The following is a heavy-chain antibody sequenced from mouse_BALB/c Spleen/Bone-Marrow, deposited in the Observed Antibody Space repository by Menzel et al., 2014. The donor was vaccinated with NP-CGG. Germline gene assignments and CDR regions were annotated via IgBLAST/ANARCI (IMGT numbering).Heavy chain of an antibody. CDR1: GYTXTNYW. J-gene: IGHJ2*01. CDR3: ARIYYYGRDY. V-gene: IGHV1-7*01. D-gene: IGHD1-1*01. CDR2: INPSTGYT. Sequence: QVQLQQSGAELAKPGASVKMSCKASGYTXTNYWMHWVKQRPGQGLEWIGYINPSTGYTEYNQKFKDKATLTADKSSXTAYMQLSSLTSEDSAVYYCARIYYYGRDYWGQGTTLTVSS.